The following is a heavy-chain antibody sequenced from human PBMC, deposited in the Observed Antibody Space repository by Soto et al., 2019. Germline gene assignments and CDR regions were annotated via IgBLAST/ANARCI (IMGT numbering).Heavy chain of an antibody. CDR3: ARDLYDFWSGYYYYYGMDV. Sequence: SETLSLTCTVSGGSISSSSYYWGWIRQPPGKGLEWIGSIYYSGSTYYNPSLKSRVTISVDTSKNQFSLKLSSVTAADTAVYYCARDLYDFWSGYYYYYGMDVWGQGTTVTVSS. D-gene: IGHD3-3*01. J-gene: IGHJ6*02. CDR2: IYYSGST. CDR1: GGSISSSSYY. V-gene: IGHV4-39*01.